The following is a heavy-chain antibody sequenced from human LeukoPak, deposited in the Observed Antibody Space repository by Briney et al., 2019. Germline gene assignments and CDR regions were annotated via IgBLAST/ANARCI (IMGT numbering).Heavy chain of an antibody. Sequence: PSETLSLTCTVSGGSISSYYWSWIRQLAGKGLEWIGRIYTSGSTNYNPSLKSRVTMSADTSKNQFSLNLSSVTAADTAVYYCAKEKYYYDSSGYYYAPFDYWGQGTLVTVSS. D-gene: IGHD3-22*01. V-gene: IGHV4-4*07. CDR2: IYTSGST. CDR3: AKEKYYYDSSGYYYAPFDY. CDR1: GGSISSYY. J-gene: IGHJ4*02.